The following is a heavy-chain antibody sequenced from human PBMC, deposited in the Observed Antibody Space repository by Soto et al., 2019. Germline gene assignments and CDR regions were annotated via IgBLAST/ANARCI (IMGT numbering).Heavy chain of an antibody. V-gene: IGHV4-34*01. CDR3: ARGCIAACNWFRP. Sequence: LSLTCAVYGGSFSGYYWSWIRQPPGKGLEWIGEINHSGSTNYNPSLKSRVTISVDTSKNQFSLKLSSVTAADTAVYYCARGCIAACNWFRPRRQGTLATVSS. CDR1: GGSFSGYY. J-gene: IGHJ5*02. D-gene: IGHD6-6*01. CDR2: INHSGST.